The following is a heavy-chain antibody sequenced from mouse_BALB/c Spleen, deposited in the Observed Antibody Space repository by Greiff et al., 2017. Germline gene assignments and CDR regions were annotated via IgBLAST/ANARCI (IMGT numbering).Heavy chain of an antibody. CDR2: IYPGSGST. V-gene: IGHV1S22*01. D-gene: IGHD2-4*01. CDR3: TRCDYDWFAY. J-gene: IGHJ3*01. CDR1: GYTFPSYW. Sequence: LPQPGSELVRPGASVKLSCQASGYTFPSYWMPWVKQRPGQGLEWIGNIYPGSGSTNYDEKFKSKATLTVDTSSSTAYMQLSSLTSEDSAVYYCTRCDYDWFAYWGQGTLVTVSA.